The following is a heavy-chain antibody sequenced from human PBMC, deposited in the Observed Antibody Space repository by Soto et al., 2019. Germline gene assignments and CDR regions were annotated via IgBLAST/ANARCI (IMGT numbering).Heavy chain of an antibody. V-gene: IGHV4-39*01. Sequence: SETLSLTCTVSGGSISSSSYYWGWIRQPPGKGLEWIGSIYYSGSTYYNPSLKSRVTISVDTSKNQFSLKLSSVTAADTAVYYCARHIPPYGDNGWFDPWGQGTLVT. J-gene: IGHJ5*02. CDR1: GGSISSSSYY. D-gene: IGHD4-17*01. CDR3: ARHIPPYGDNGWFDP. CDR2: IYYSGST.